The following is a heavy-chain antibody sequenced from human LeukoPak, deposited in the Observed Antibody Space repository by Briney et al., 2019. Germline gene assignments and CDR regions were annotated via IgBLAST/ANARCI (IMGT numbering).Heavy chain of an antibody. CDR2: LVTNDDT. CDR1: GFTFSSYW. Sequence: GGSLRLSCAASGFTFSSYWMHWVRQAPGKGLEWVSGLVTNDDTYYAASVKGRFTISRENAKNSLYLQMNSLRAEDTALYYCAREVGVPGTWYFDLWGRGTLVTVSS. CDR3: AREVGVPGTWYFDL. D-gene: IGHD2-15*01. V-gene: IGHV3-13*01. J-gene: IGHJ2*01.